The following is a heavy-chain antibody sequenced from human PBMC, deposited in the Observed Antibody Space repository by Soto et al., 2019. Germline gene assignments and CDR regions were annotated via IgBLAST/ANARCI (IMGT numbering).Heavy chain of an antibody. CDR1: GGSISSNKW. CDR3: ARGGGGNTHWYFDL. Sequence: QVQLQESGPGLVKPSGTLSLTCAVSGGSISSNKWWSWVRQPPGKGLEWIGEIYHSGDTNYNPSLNSRVTVSVDKSNNQCSLKRSSVTAADTAVYFCARGGGGNTHWYFDLWGRGTLVSVSS. D-gene: IGHD2-15*01. J-gene: IGHJ2*01. CDR2: IYHSGDT. V-gene: IGHV4-4*02.